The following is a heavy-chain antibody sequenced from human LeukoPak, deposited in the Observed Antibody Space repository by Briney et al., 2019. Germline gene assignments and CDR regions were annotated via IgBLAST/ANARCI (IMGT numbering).Heavy chain of an antibody. J-gene: IGHJ4*02. CDR2: INPNSGGT. Sequence: ASVKVSCKASGYTFTDYYMHWVRQAPGQGLEWMGWINPNSGGTNYAQKFQGRVTMTRDTSISTAYMELSRLRSDDTAVYYCARGGLLWFEELPIGRPFDYWGQGTLVTVSS. V-gene: IGHV1-2*02. D-gene: IGHD3-10*01. CDR1: GYTFTDYY. CDR3: ARGGLLWFEELPIGRPFDY.